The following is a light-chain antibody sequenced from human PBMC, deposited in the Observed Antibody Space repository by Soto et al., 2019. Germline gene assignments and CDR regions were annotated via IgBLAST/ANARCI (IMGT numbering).Light chain of an antibody. V-gene: IGKV1-27*01. CDR2: SAS. Sequence: IQMTQSPPSLSASVGDRVTITCRASQVITNFLAWYQQKPGKVPRLLIYSASTLQSGVPSRFSGSGSGTDFTLTISSLQPEDVGTYYCQKYNSAPLTFGGGTKVDIK. CDR1: QVITNF. J-gene: IGKJ4*01. CDR3: QKYNSAPLT.